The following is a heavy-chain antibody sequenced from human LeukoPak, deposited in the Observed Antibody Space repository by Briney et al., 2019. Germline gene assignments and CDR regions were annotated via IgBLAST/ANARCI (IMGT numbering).Heavy chain of an antibody. D-gene: IGHD3-22*01. CDR1: GGTFSSYA. CDR2: IIPILGIA. V-gene: IGHV1-69*04. J-gene: IGHJ4*02. CDR3: ARDGGYYDSSGYYNY. Sequence: SVKVSCKASGGTFSSYAISWVRQAPGQGLEWMGRIIPILGIANYAQKFQGRVTITADKSTSTAYMELSSLRSEDTAVYYRARDGGYYDSSGYYNYWGQETLVTVSS.